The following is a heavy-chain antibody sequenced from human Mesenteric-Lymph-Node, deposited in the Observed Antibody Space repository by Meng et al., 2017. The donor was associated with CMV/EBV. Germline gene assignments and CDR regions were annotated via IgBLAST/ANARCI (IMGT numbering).Heavy chain of an antibody. CDR2: ISSSSSYI. CDR3: ARDRGCSSTSCYRGMDV. D-gene: IGHD2-2*01. Sequence: GGSLRLSCAVSGFTFSNYAMNWVRQAPGKGLEWVSSISSSSSYIYYADSVKGRFTISRDNAKNSLYLQMNSLRAEDTAVYYCARDRGCSSTSCYRGMDVWGQGTTVTVSS. V-gene: IGHV3-21*01. CDR1: GFTFSNYA. J-gene: IGHJ6*02.